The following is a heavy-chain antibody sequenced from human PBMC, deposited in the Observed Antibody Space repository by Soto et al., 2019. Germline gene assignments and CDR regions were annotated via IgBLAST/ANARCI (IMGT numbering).Heavy chain of an antibody. J-gene: IGHJ4*02. CDR3: ARLEGLATISYYFDY. CDR1: GDSINSDNYY. V-gene: IGHV4-39*01. D-gene: IGHD3-9*01. CDR2: LYYRGNT. Sequence: SETLSLTCSVSGDSINSDNYYWGWIRQPPGKGLEWIGSLYYRGNTYYNPSLKTRVTISLDKPKSQFSLKLNSVTAADSAVYFCARLEGLATISYYFDYWGQGTLVTAS.